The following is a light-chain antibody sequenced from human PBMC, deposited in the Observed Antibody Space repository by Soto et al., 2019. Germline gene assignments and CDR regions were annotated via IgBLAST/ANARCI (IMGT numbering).Light chain of an antibody. V-gene: IGKV3-15*01. J-gene: IGKJ2*01. CDR1: QSVSSN. CDR3: QQYNNWLMYT. Sequence: EIVMTQSPATLSVSPGERATLSCRASQSVSSNLAWYQQKPGQAPRLLSYGASTRATGIPARFSGSGSGTEFTHTISSLQSEDFAVYYCQQYNNWLMYTFGQGTKLEIK. CDR2: GAS.